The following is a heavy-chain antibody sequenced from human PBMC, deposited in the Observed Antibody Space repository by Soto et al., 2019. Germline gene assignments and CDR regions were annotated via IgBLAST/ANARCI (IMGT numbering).Heavy chain of an antibody. CDR2: IYYSGST. CDR1: GGSISSSSYY. CDR3: ARGEYYYDSSGAPDAFDI. J-gene: IGHJ3*02. Sequence: SETLSLTCTVSGGSISSSSYYWGWIRQPPGKGLEWIGSIYYSGSTYYNPSLKSRVAISVDTSKNQFSLKLSSVTAADTAVYYCARGEYYYDSSGAPDAFDIWGQGTMVT. D-gene: IGHD3-22*01. V-gene: IGHV4-39*07.